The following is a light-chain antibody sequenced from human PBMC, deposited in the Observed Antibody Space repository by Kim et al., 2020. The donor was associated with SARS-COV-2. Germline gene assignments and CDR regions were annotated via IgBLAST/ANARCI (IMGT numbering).Light chain of an antibody. Sequence: EIMMTQSPATLSVSPGERATLSCRASQSVSNYLAWYQQKPGQAPRLLFSGASTRATGVPARFSGSGSETDFTLTISSLQSEDFAVYYCQQYNSWPRTFGQGTKVDIK. V-gene: IGKV3-15*01. CDR1: QSVSNY. CDR2: GAS. J-gene: IGKJ1*01. CDR3: QQYNSWPRT.